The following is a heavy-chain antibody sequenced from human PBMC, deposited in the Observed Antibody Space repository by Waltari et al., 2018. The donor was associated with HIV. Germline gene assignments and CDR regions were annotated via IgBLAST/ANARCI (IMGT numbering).Heavy chain of an antibody. CDR2: IKEDGSEK. CDR3: ARSRSDAFDL. V-gene: IGHV3-7*01. CDR1: GSTLSSDW. Sequence: GESGGGLVQPGGSLRLSCEATGSTLSSDWMTWVRQAPGKGLEWVANIKEDGSEKWYVDSVKGRFTISRDNAKNSVYLQMNSLRAEDTAVYYCARSRSDAFDLWGQGTMVTVSS. J-gene: IGHJ3*01.